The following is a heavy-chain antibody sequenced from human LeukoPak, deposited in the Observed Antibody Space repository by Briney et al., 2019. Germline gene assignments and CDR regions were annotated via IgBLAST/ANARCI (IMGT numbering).Heavy chain of an antibody. J-gene: IGHJ4*02. CDR3: ARGQQGAFDY. D-gene: IGHD6-13*01. Sequence: SETLSPTCTVSGGSISSYYWSWIRQPPGKGLEWIGYIYYSGSTNYNPSLKSRVTISVDTSKNQFSLKLSSVTAADTAVYYCARGQQGAFDYRGQGTLVTVSS. V-gene: IGHV4-59*01. CDR1: GGSISSYY. CDR2: IYYSGST.